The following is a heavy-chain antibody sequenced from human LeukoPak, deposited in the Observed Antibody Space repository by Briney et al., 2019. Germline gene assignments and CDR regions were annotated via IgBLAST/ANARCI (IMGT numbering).Heavy chain of an antibody. Sequence: ASVKVSCTVSGYTLTDLSMHWVRQAPGKGLEWMGGFDPEDGKRIFAEKFQGRVTMTEDTSTDTAYMELSSLTSEDTAVYYCSTLLSTNYLDHWGQGTLVTVSS. CDR1: GYTLTDLS. D-gene: IGHD2/OR15-2a*01. CDR2: FDPEDGKR. V-gene: IGHV1-24*01. J-gene: IGHJ4*02. CDR3: STLLSTNYLDH.